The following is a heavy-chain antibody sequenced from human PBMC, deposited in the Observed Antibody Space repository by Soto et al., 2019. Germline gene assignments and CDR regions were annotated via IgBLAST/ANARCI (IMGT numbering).Heavy chain of an antibody. J-gene: IGHJ4*02. CDR1: GFTVSTNY. D-gene: IGHD5-18*01. CDR2: IYSGGST. CDR3: ARDSHSPERFDS. Sequence: PGGSLRLSCAASGFTVSTNYMTWVRQAPGKGLEWVSSIYSGGSTYYADSVRGRFTISRDNAKNTLYLQMNSLGTEDTAVYYCARDSHSPERFDSWGQGTLVTVSS. V-gene: IGHV3-53*01.